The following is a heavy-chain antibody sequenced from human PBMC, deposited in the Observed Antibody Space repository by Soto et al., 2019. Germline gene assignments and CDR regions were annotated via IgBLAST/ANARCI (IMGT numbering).Heavy chain of an antibody. Sequence: QVQLVQSGAEVKKPGASVKVSCKASGYSFTEFGVSWVRQAPGQGLEWMGWINTYNGKTNYAPKVQARVTMTTDTSTTTAYMELRSLKSDDTAVYYCARDQYAVAGDFWGQGTLVTISS. CDR3: ARDQYAVAGDF. D-gene: IGHD2-15*01. V-gene: IGHV1-18*01. J-gene: IGHJ4*02. CDR2: INTYNGKT. CDR1: GYSFTEFG.